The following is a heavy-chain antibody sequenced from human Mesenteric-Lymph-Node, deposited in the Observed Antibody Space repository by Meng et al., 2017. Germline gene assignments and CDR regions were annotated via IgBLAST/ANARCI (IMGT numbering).Heavy chain of an antibody. V-gene: IGHV4-59*12. Sequence: ESLKISCTVSGGSISGYFWNWIRQPPGKGLEWIGYISHSGSTTYNSSLKSRVTISVDTSKKHFSLKLSSVTAADTAVYYCARDLGHNYGDYALDYWGQGTLVTVSS. CDR1: GGSISGYF. J-gene: IGHJ4*02. CDR3: ARDLGHNYGDYALDY. CDR2: ISHSGST. D-gene: IGHD4-17*01.